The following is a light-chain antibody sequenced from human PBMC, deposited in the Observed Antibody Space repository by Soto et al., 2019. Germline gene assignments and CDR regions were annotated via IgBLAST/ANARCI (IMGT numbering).Light chain of an antibody. J-gene: IGKJ1*01. CDR3: QQYGSSSWT. CDR1: QCVSSSY. Sequence: EMVLTQSSGTLALSPGERATLSCSASQCVSSSYLAWYEQKPGQDPRLLIYGTSSRATAIPDRFSGSGSGTDFALTISRLEPEDFAVYYCQQYGSSSWTFGQGTKV. V-gene: IGKV3-20*01. CDR2: GTS.